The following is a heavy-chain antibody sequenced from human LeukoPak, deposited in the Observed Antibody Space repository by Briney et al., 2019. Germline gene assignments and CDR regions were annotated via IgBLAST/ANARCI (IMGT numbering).Heavy chain of an antibody. J-gene: IGHJ5*02. CDR2: INPNSGGT. CDR1: GYTFTVYY. D-gene: IGHD3-9*01. CDR3: AREDKGRYFDWLPENWFDP. Sequence: GASVKVSCKASGYTFTVYYMHWVRQAPGQGLEWMGWINPNSGGTNYAQKFQGRVTMTRDTSNSTAYMELSRLRSDDTAVYYCAREDKGRYFDWLPENWFDPWGQGTLVTVSA. V-gene: IGHV1-2*02.